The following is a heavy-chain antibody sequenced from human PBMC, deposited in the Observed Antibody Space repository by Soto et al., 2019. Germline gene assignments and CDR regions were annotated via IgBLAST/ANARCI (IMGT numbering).Heavy chain of an antibody. CDR3: ARDNRYNWNDEGWFDP. V-gene: IGHV1-8*01. Sequence: QVQLVQSGAEVKKPGASVKVSWKASGYSFSDYDINWVRQATGQGPEWMGWMNPNSGNTGYAQKFQGRVTMTRNTSINTAYMELSSLGSEDTAVYYCARDNRYNWNDEGWFDPWGQGTLVTVSS. J-gene: IGHJ5*02. CDR2: MNPNSGNT. D-gene: IGHD1-20*01. CDR1: GYSFSDYD.